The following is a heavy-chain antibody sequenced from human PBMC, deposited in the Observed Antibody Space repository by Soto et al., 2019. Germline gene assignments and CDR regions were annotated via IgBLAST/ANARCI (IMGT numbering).Heavy chain of an antibody. J-gene: IGHJ6*02. D-gene: IGHD3-10*01. Sequence: PGGSLRLSCAASGFTVSSNYMSWVRQAPGKGLEWVSVIYSGGSTYYADSVKGQFTISRDNSKNTLYLQMNSLRAEDTAVYYCARVGGSGTLYYYYGMDVWGQGTTVTVSS. CDR1: GFTVSSNY. V-gene: IGHV3-53*01. CDR3: ARVGGSGTLYYYYGMDV. CDR2: IYSGGST.